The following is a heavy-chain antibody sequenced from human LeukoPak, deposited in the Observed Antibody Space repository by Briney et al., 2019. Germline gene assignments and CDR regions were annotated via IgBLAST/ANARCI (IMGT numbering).Heavy chain of an antibody. Sequence: SETLSLTCTVSGGSISSYYWSWIRQPPGKGLEWIGYIYYSGSTNYNPSLKSRVTISVDTSKNQFSLKLSSVTAADTAVYYCARAAQPVGIAAAALGLWGRGTLVTVSS. CDR2: IYYSGST. J-gene: IGHJ2*01. CDR1: GGSISSYY. D-gene: IGHD6-13*01. CDR3: ARAAQPVGIAAAALGL. V-gene: IGHV4-59*08.